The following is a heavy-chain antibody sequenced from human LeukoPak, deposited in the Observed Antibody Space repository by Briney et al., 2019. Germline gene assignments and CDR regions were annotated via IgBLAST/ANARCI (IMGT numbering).Heavy chain of an antibody. Sequence: SETLPLTCAVYGGSFSGYYWSWIRQPPGKGLEWIGEINHSGSTNYNPSLKSRVTISVDTSKNQFSLKLSSVTAADTAVYYCAREGCSSTGCYTRRILSGYGMDVWGQGTTVTVSS. CDR3: AREGCSSTGCYTRRILSGYGMDV. J-gene: IGHJ6*02. CDR2: INHSGST. D-gene: IGHD2-2*02. CDR1: GGSFSGYY. V-gene: IGHV4-34*01.